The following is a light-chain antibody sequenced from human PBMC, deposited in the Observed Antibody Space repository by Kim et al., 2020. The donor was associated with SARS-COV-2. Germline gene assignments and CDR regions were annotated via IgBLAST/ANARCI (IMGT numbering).Light chain of an antibody. J-gene: IGKJ1*01. CDR1: QDISNY. Sequence: ASVGDRATITCRASQDISNYLAWFQLKPGKAPKLLIYAASALQPGVPSRFSGSGSGTDFTLTVTSQQPEDVATYYCQKCDSAPWTFGQGTKVDIK. CDR3: QKCDSAPWT. CDR2: AAS. V-gene: IGKV1-27*01.